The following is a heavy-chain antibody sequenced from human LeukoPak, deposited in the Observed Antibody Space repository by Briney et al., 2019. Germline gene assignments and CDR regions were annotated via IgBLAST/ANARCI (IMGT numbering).Heavy chain of an antibody. D-gene: IGHD1-26*01. CDR3: ARESGAFSPFGF. V-gene: IGHV4-4*02. CDR1: GGSILTTNW. CDR2: VHLSGTS. Sequence: SETLSLTCAVSGGSILTTNWWSWVRQPPGKGLEWIGEVHLSGTSNYNPSLKSRVSVSIDKSKNQLSLKLTSVTAADTAMYYCARESGAFSPFGFWGQGTLVTVSS. J-gene: IGHJ4*02.